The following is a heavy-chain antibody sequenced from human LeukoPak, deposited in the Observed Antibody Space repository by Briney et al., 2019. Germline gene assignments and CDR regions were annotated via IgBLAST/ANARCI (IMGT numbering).Heavy chain of an antibody. V-gene: IGHV5-51*01. CDR2: IYPGDSDT. J-gene: IGHJ5*02. CDR3: ARHIAVGSGSYYTNWFDP. CDR1: GYSFTSYW. Sequence: GESLKISCKGSGYSFTSYWIGWVRQMPGKGLEWMGIIYPGDSDTRYSPSFQGQVTISADKSISTAYLQWSSLKASDTAMYYCARHIAVGSGSYYTNWFDPWGQGTLVTVSS. D-gene: IGHD3-10*01.